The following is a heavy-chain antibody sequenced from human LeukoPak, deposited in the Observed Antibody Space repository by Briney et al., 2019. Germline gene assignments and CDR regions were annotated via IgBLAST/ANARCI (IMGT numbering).Heavy chain of an antibody. CDR3: AKLDSSAY. CDR1: GFTFASYA. CDR2: ISGTGGDI. D-gene: IGHD6-25*01. J-gene: IGHJ4*02. Sequence: PGGSLRLSCAASGFTFASYAMNWVRQAPGKGLEWVSAISGTGGDIHYADSVKGRFTISRDNSKNTLYLQMNSLRAEDTAVYYCAKLDSSAYWGQGTLVTVSS. V-gene: IGHV3-23*01.